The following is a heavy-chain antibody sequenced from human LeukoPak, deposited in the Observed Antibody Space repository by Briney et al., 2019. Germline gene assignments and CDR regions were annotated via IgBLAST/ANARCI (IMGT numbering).Heavy chain of an antibody. Sequence: KPSKTLSLTCAVYGGSFSGYYWSWIRQPPGKGLEWIGEINHSGSTNYNPSLKSRVTISVDTSKNQFSLKLSSVTAADTAVYYCARGYMDYDFWSGWSGFDPWGQGTLVTVSS. CDR2: INHSGST. CDR3: ARGYMDYDFWSGWSGFDP. D-gene: IGHD3-3*01. CDR1: GGSFSGYY. J-gene: IGHJ5*02. V-gene: IGHV4-34*01.